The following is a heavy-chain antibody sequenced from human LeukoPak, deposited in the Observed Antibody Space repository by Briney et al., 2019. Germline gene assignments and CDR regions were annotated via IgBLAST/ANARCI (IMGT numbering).Heavy chain of an antibody. J-gene: IGHJ5*02. CDR1: GFTFSSYA. D-gene: IGHD3-10*01. CDR2: ISYDGSNK. CDR3: ARGVGEAATEYYYGSGSRFDP. V-gene: IGHV3-30-3*01. Sequence: PGGSLRLSCAASGFTFSSYAMHWVRQAPGKGLEWVAVISYDGSNKYYADSVKSRFTISRDNSKNTLYLQMNSLSAEDTAVYYCARGVGEAATEYYYGSGSRFDPWGQGTLVTVSS.